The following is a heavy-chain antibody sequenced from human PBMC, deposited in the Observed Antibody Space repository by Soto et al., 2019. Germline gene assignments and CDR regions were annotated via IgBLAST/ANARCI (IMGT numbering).Heavy chain of an antibody. CDR3: ANYSDYFDL. D-gene: IGHD6-13*01. CDR2: IYYTGST. Sequence: SETLSLTCTVSGGSISSYYWSWIRQPPGKGLEWIGYIYYTGSTNYNPSLKSRVTISVDTSKNQFSLQLSSVTAADTAVYYCANYSDYFDLWSRGTLVTVSS. V-gene: IGHV4-59*01. CDR1: GGSISSYY. J-gene: IGHJ2*01.